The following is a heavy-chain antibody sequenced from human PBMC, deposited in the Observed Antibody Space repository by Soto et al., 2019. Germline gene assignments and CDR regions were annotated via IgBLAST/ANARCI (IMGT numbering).Heavy chain of an antibody. CDR2: INHSGST. CDR3: ARTPNDYIWGSYRGVGWYFEY. J-gene: IGHJ4*02. Sequence: PSETLSLTCAFYCGSFSGYYWSLIRQPPGKGLEWIGEINHSGSTNYNPSLKSRVTISVDTSKNQFSLKLSSVTAADTAVYYCARTPNDYIWGSYRGVGWYFEYWGQGTLVTVSS. V-gene: IGHV4-34*01. CDR1: CGSFSGYY. D-gene: IGHD3-16*02.